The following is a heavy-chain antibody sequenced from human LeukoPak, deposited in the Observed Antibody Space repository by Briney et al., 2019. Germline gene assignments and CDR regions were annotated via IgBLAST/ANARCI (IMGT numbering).Heavy chain of an antibody. CDR2: IYPGDSDT. D-gene: IGHD6-19*01. J-gene: IGHJ4*02. CDR1: GYSFTSYW. V-gene: IGHV5-51*01. CDR3: ARWEAVAGTRGVYDFDY. Sequence: GESLQISCKGSGYSFTSYWIGWVRQMPRKGLEWMGIIYPGDSDTRYSPSFQGQVTVSADKSISTAYLQWSSLNASDTAMYYCARWEAVAGTRGVYDFDYGGQGALVTVSS.